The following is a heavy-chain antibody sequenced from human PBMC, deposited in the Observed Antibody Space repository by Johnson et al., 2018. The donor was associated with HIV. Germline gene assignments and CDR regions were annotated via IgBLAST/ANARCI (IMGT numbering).Heavy chain of an antibody. CDR3: AKEESGSFLAFDF. CDR2: TSWNSGSI. J-gene: IGHJ3*01. D-gene: IGHD3-10*01. CDR1: GFTFDDYA. V-gene: IGHV3-9*01. Sequence: VQLVESGGGLVQPGWSLRLSCAASGFTFDDYAMHWVRQAPGKGLEWVSGTSWNSGSIGHADSVKGRFTISRDNSRDTLHLQMNSLRPEDTAVYHCAKEESGSFLAFDFWGQGTMVTVSS.